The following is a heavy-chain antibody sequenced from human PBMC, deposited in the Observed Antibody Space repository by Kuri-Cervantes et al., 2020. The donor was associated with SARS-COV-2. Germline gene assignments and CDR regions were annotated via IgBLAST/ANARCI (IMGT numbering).Heavy chain of an antibody. CDR1: GYTFTGYY. J-gene: IGHJ4*02. CDR3: ATVPAVLMVSYFDY. CDR2: INPDRGNT. D-gene: IGHD2-8*01. V-gene: IGHV1-2*02. Sequence: ASVKVSCKASGYTFTGYYIHWVRQAPGQGLEWMGWINPDRGNTNYAQKFQGRVTLARDTSIRTAYMEVTSLTYDDTAVYYCATVPAVLMVSYFDYWGQGTLVTVSS.